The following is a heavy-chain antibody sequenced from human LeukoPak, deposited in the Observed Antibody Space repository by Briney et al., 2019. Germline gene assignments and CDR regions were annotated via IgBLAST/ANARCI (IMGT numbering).Heavy chain of an antibody. CDR3: AKDRKGYYDSSGYDAFDI. V-gene: IGHV3-48*01. D-gene: IGHD3-22*01. CDR2: IRSRDRTI. J-gene: IGHJ3*02. CDR1: GFTFSTYS. Sequence: GGSLRLSCAASGFTFSTYSINWVRQAPGKGLEWVSYIRSRDRTIYYADSVKGRFTISTDNAENSLYLQMNSLGTEDTAVYYCAKDRKGYYDSSGYDAFDIWGQGTMVTVSS.